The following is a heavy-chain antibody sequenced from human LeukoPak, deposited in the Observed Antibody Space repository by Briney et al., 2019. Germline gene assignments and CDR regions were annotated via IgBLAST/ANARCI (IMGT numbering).Heavy chain of an antibody. CDR2: INSSSSYI. V-gene: IGHV3-21*01. Sequence: GGSLRLSCAASGFTFSSYSMNWVRQAPGKGLEWVSSINSSSSYIYYEDSVKGRFTISRDNAKNSLYLQMNSPRAEDTAVYYCARCLGYCSSTSCYDWGQGTLVTVSS. CDR1: GFTFSSYS. CDR3: ARCLGYCSSTSCYD. D-gene: IGHD2-2*01. J-gene: IGHJ4*02.